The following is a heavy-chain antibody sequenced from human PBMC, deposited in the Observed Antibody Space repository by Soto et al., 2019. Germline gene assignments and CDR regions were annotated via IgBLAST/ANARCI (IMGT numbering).Heavy chain of an antibody. J-gene: IGHJ6*02. V-gene: IGHV3-15*07. Sequence: EVQLVESGGGLVTPGGSLTLSCAASGFSFSPAWMNWVRQAPGKGLEWVGLIKSKGGGGTADYAAPVKGRFIISRDDSKNTIYLQMTSLKPEDTALSYCIWQQDFYYGRAVWGQGTTVTVSS. CDR1: GFSFSPAW. D-gene: IGHD6-13*01. CDR2: IKSKGGGGTA. CDR3: IWQQDFYYGRAV.